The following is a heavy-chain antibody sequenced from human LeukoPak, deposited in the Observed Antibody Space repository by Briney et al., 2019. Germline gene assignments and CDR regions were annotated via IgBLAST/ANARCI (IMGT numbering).Heavy chain of an antibody. CDR2: TYYRSKWYN. V-gene: IGHV6-1*01. CDR1: GDSVSSNSAA. D-gene: IGHD1-1*01. Sequence: SQTLSLTCAISGDSVSSNSAAWNWIRQSPSRGLEWLGRTYYRSKWYNDYAVSVKSRITINPDTSKNQFSLQLNSVTPEDTAVYYCARDAEPVYNWNDEGNNWFDPWGQGTLVTVSS. J-gene: IGHJ5*02. CDR3: ARDAEPVYNWNDEGNNWFDP.